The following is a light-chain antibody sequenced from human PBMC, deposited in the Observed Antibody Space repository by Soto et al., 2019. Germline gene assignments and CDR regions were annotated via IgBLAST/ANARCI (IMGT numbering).Light chain of an antibody. J-gene: IGKJ2*01. V-gene: IGKV3-15*01. CDR2: GAS. Sequence: EIVMTQSPASLSVSPGETATLSCRASQSIRNSLAWYQQKPGQAPILVIYGASTRATGIPARFRGSGSGTEFPLTISSLQSEDSALYYCQQYNNWPPRTFGQGTKLEIK. CDR3: QQYNNWPPRT. CDR1: QSIRNS.